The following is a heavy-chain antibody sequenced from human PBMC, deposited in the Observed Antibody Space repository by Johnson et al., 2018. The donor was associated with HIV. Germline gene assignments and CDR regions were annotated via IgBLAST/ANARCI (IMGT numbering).Heavy chain of an antibody. Sequence: VQLVESGGHLVQPGGSLRLSCAASGFSFSSYWMTWVRQAPGKGLEWVSAISGSGGSTYYADSVKGRFTIPRDNSKNTLYLQMNSLRAEDTAVYYCAKVQSGWYVGADAFDIWGQGTMVTVSS. V-gene: IGHV3-23*04. CDR1: GFSFSSYW. J-gene: IGHJ3*02. CDR2: ISGSGGST. CDR3: AKVQSGWYVGADAFDI. D-gene: IGHD6-19*01.